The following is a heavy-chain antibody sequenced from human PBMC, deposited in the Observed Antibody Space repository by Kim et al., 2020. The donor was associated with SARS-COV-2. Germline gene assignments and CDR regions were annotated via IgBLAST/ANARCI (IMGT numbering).Heavy chain of an antibody. CDR2: ISTYNGNT. V-gene: IGHV1-18*01. J-gene: IGHJ6*02. Sequence: SVKVSCKASGYSFTNYGLSWVRQAPGQGPEWMGWISTYNGNTDYSEKFQGRVTMTTDTSTSTAYMELGSLRPNDTAVYYCARDNYGKSDLNYYYHGMDVGGQGTTVIVSS. CDR3: ARDNYGKSDLNYYYHGMDV. CDR1: GYSFTNYG. D-gene: IGHD3-16*01.